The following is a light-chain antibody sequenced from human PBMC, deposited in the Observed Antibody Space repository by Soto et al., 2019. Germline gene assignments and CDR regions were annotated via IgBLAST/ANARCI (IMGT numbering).Light chain of an antibody. CDR2: EVS. CDR1: SSDIGGYNF. Sequence: QSALTQPPSASGSPGQSVTISSTGTSSDIGGYNFVSWYQQHTGTAPKLMIYEVSQRPSGVPDRFSCAKSGNTSSLTVSGLQADEEDYYYCGSYAGNNNLIFGGGTKLTVL. J-gene: IGLJ2*01. CDR3: GSYAGNNNLI. V-gene: IGLV2-8*01.